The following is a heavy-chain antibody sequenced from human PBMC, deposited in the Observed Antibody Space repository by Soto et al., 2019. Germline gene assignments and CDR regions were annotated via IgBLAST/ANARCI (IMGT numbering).Heavy chain of an antibody. V-gene: IGHV4-39*01. J-gene: IGHJ5*02. D-gene: IGHD6-13*01. Sequence: QLQLQESGPGLVKPSETLSLTCTVSGGSISSSSFHWGWIRQPPGKGLEWIGSIYYSGSTYYSPSLRSRVTISVDTSKNQFSLKLGSATAADTAVYYCARRERAAGTDWWFDPWGQGTLVTVSS. CDR3: ARRERAAGTDWWFDP. CDR2: IYYSGST. CDR1: GGSISSSSFH.